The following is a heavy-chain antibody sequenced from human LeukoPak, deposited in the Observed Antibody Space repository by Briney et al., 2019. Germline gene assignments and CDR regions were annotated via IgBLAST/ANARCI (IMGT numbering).Heavy chain of an antibody. CDR2: IYYSGST. Sequence: SETLSLTCAVYGGSFSGYYWSWIRQPPGTGLEWIGNIYYSGSTYYSPALKSRLTISVDTSKNQFSLKLSSVTAADTAVYYCARLNSPGWFDPWGQGTLVTVSS. J-gene: IGHJ5*02. CDR3: ARLNSPGWFDP. CDR1: GGSFSGYY. V-gene: IGHV4-34*01.